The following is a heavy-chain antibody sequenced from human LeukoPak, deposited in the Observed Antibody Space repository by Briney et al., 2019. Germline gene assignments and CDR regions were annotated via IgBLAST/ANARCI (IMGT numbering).Heavy chain of an antibody. CDR1: GFTFSSFA. J-gene: IGHJ4*02. Sequence: PGGSLRLSCAASGFTFSSFAIHWVRQAPGKGLEWVAVISYDGSNKYYADSVKGRFTISRDNSKNTLFLQMNSLRVEDTALYYCAKDLGGPGSSPFGYWGQGTLVTVSS. CDR3: AKDLGGPGSSPFGY. V-gene: IGHV3-30*18. D-gene: IGHD3-10*01. CDR2: ISYDGSNK.